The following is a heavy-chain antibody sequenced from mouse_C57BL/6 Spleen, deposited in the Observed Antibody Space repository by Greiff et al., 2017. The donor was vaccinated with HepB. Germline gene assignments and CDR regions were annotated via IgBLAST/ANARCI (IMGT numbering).Heavy chain of an antibody. CDR2: ISSGSSTI. CDR3: ARPPPYYGSSYNYFDY. CDR1: GFTFSDYG. Sequence: EVQLQESGGGLVKPGGSLKLSCAASGFTFSDYGMHWVRQAPEKGLEWVAYISSGSSTIYYADTVKGRFTISRDNAKNTLFLQMTSLRSEDTAMYYCARPPPYYGSSYNYFDYWGQGTTLTVSS. J-gene: IGHJ2*01. V-gene: IGHV5-17*01. D-gene: IGHD1-1*01.